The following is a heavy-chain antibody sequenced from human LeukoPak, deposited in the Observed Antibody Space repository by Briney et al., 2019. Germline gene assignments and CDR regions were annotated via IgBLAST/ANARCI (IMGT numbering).Heavy chain of an antibody. CDR1: GESFSDYY. Sequence: SETLSLTCAVYGESFSDYYWSWIRQPPGKGLEWLGEINYSGYTNYNPSLKSRITISVDTSKNQFSLKLISVTAADTAVYYCARPRGRQLARGGYFDYWGQGTLVTVSS. CDR3: ARPRGRQLARGGYFDY. CDR2: INYSGYT. J-gene: IGHJ4*02. D-gene: IGHD6-13*01. V-gene: IGHV4-34*01.